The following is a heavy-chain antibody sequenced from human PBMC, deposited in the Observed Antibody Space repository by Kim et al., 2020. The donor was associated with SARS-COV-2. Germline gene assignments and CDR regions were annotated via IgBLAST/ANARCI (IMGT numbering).Heavy chain of an antibody. D-gene: IGHD6-19*01. CDR3: AVESSGCFPY. CDR1: GFTFSSYA. V-gene: IGHV3-64*01. CDR2: ISSNGGST. Sequence: GGSLRLSCAASGFTFSSYAMHWVRQAPGKGLEYVSAISSNGGSTYYANSVKGRFTISRDNSKNTLYLQMGSLRAEDMAVYYCAVESSGCFPYWGQGTLVTVSS. J-gene: IGHJ4*02.